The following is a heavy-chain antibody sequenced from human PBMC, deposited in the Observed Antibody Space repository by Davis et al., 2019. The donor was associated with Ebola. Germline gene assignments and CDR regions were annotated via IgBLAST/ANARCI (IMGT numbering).Heavy chain of an antibody. CDR1: GFTFSSYA. CDR3: AKSPYSSDY. D-gene: IGHD2-21*01. V-gene: IGHV3-23*01. Sequence: PGGSLRLSCAASGFTFSSYAMSWVRQAPGKGLEWVSGFSISDGATHYADSVKGRFTISRDDSKNTLYLQMNSLRADDTAVYFCAKSPYSSDYWGQGTLVTVSS. J-gene: IGHJ4*02. CDR2: FSISDGAT.